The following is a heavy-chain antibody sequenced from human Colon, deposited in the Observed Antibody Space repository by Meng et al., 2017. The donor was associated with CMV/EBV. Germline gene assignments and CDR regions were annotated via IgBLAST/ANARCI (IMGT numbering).Heavy chain of an antibody. D-gene: IGHD3-3*01. CDR1: GYDFVNHD. CDR2: ISGKSGVT. J-gene: IGHJ4*02. CDR3: ARRLTDFWSGYSFDY. Sequence: ASVKVSCKASGYDFVNHDISWVRQAPGKGLEWMGWISGKSGVTKVAQKFHDRVTLIIETSSTTACMELRSLRSEDTAVYYCARRLTDFWSGYSFDYWGQGTVVTVSS. V-gene: IGHV1-18*01.